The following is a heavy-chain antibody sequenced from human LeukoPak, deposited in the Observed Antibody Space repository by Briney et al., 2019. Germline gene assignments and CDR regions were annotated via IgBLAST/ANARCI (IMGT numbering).Heavy chain of an antibody. V-gene: IGHV4-4*02. D-gene: IGHD4-17*01. Sequence: SETLSLTCAVSGGSISSSNWWSWVRQPPGKGLEWIGEIYHSGSTNYNPSLKSRVTISVDKSKNQFSLKLSSVTAADTAVYYCAGLARLFYGDYRAAPGVNWFDPWGQGTLVTVSS. CDR3: AGLARLFYGDYRAAPGVNWFDP. J-gene: IGHJ5*02. CDR2: IYHSGST. CDR1: GGSISSSNW.